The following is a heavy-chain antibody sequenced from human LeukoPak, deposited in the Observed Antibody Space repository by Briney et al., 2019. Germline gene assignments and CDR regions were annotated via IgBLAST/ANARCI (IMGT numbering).Heavy chain of an antibody. J-gene: IGHJ4*02. CDR3: GRLRFLEWSQVDY. CDR1: GGSISSSSYY. CDR2: IYYSGST. D-gene: IGHD3-3*01. Sequence: SETLSLTCTVSGGSISSSSYYWGWIRQPPGKGLEWTGSIYYSGSTYYNPSLKSRVTISVDTSKNQFSLKLSSVTAADTAVYYCGRLRFLEWSQVDYWGQGTLVTVSS. V-gene: IGHV4-39*01.